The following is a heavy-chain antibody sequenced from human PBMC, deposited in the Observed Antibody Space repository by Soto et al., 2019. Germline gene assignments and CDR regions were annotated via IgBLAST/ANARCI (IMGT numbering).Heavy chain of an antibody. CDR3: ARDKITGLFDY. D-gene: IGHD2-8*02. V-gene: IGHV4-30-2*01. CDR1: GGYISSGGYS. CDR2: INHSGST. J-gene: IGHJ4*02. Sequence: SETLSLTCAVSGGYISSGGYSWSWIRQPPGKGLEWIGYINHSGSTNYNPSLKSRVTISVDTSKNQFSLKLTSVTAADTAVYDCARDKITGLFDYWGQGTLVTVSS.